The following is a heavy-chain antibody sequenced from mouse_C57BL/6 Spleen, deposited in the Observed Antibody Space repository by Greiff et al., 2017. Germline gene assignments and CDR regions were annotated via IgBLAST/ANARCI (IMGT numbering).Heavy chain of an antibody. J-gene: IGHJ3*01. V-gene: IGHV1-82*01. CDR2: IYPGDGDT. Sequence: QVQLQQSGPELVKPGASVKISCKASGYAFSSSWMNWVKQRPGKGLEWIGRIYPGDGDTNYNGKFKGKATLTADTSSSTAYMQLSSLTSEDSAVYFCARGIYYGSSLDWFAYWGQGTLVTVSA. D-gene: IGHD1-1*01. CDR1: GYAFSSSW. CDR3: ARGIYYGSSLDWFAY.